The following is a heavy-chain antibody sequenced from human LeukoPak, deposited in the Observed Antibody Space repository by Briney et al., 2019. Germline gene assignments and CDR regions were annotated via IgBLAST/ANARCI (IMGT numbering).Heavy chain of an antibody. CDR3: ARTYYDILTGYYQFDY. D-gene: IGHD3-9*01. CDR1: GGSISSHY. CDR2: IYYSGST. V-gene: IGHV4-59*11. Sequence: PSETLSLTCTVSGGSISSHYWSWNRQPPGKGLEWIGYIYYSGSTNYNPSLKSRVTISVDTSKNQFSLKLSSVTAADTAVYYCARTYYDILTGYYQFDYWGQGTLVTVSS. J-gene: IGHJ4*02.